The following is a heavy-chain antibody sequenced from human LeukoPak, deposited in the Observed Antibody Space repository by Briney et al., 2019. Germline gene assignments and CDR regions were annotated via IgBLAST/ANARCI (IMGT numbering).Heavy chain of an antibody. D-gene: IGHD3-10*01. CDR2: ISYSGST. V-gene: IGHV4-59*01. CDR1: GGSINSYY. Sequence: SETLSLTCTVSGGSINSYYWSWIRQPPGKGLEWIGYISYSGSTNYGPSLKSRVTISEDTSKNQFYLKLSSVTAADTAVYYCASGGYYGSGAFHIWGQGTMVTVSS. CDR3: ASGGYYGSGAFHI. J-gene: IGHJ3*02.